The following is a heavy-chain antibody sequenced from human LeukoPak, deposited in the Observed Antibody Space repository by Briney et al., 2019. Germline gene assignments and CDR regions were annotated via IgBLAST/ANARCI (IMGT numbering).Heavy chain of an antibody. J-gene: IGHJ6*02. Sequence: GGSLRLSCAASGFTFDDYAMHWVRQAPGKGLEWVSGISWNSGSIGYADSVKGRFTISRDNAKNSLYLQMNSLRAEDTAVYYCARDGGSYFYGMDVWGQGTTVTVSS. D-gene: IGHD1-26*01. CDR1: GFTFDDYA. CDR2: ISWNSGSI. CDR3: ARDGGSYFYGMDV. V-gene: IGHV3-9*01.